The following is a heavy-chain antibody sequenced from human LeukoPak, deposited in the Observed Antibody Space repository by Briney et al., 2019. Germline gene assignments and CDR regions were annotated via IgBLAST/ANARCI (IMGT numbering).Heavy chain of an antibody. CDR3: ARGGGRDYYDSSGQDHFDY. CDR2: IYYSGST. V-gene: IGHV4-59*01. CDR1: GGSISSYY. D-gene: IGHD3-22*01. J-gene: IGHJ4*02. Sequence: SETLSLTCTVSGGSISSYYWSWIRQPPGKGLEWIGYIYYSGSTNYNPSLKSRVTISVDTSKNQFSLKLSPVTAADTAVYYCARGGGRDYYDSSGQDHFDYWGQGTLVTVSS.